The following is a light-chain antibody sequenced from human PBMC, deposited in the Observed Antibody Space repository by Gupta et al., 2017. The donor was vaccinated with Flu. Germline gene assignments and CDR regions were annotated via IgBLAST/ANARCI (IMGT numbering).Light chain of an antibody. CDR1: SSDVGGYNY. J-gene: IGLJ3*02. V-gene: IGLV2-14*01. CDR2: EVS. CDR3: SSYTSSSTLWV. Sequence: QSALTQPASVSGSPGQSITISCTGTSSDVGGYNYVSWYQQHPGKAPKRMIYEVSNRPSGVSNRFSGSKAGKTASLKISGLQAEDEADDYCSSYTSSSTLWVFGGGTKMTVL.